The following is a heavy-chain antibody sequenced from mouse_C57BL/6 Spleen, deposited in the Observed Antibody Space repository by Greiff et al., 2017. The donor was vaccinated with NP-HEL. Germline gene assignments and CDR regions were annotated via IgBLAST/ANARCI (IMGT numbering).Heavy chain of an antibody. D-gene: IGHD4-1*01. V-gene: IGHV1-5*01. CDR1: GYTFTSYW. J-gene: IGHJ2*01. CDR2: IYPGNSDT. Sequence: VQLQQSGTVLARPGASVKMSCKTSGYTFTSYWMHWVKQRPGQGLEWIGAIYPGNSDTSYNQKFKGKAKLTAVTSASTAYMELSSLTNEDSAVYYCTRIAGRGYYFDYWGQGTTLTVSS. CDR3: TRIAGRGYYFDY.